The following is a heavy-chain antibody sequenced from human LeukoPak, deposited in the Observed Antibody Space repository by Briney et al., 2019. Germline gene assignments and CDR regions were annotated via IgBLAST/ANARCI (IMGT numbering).Heavy chain of an antibody. CDR2: VLYTGIT. J-gene: IGHJ4*02. Sequence: ASENLSLTCTVSGGSIGGSDYYWGWVRQPPGKGLEWIGSVLYTGITNYNPSLKSRLSISVDMSKTQFSLRLSSVTAADTAVYYCARQDYADAFYNWGQGTLVTVSS. D-gene: IGHD4-17*01. CDR1: GGSIGGSDYY. V-gene: IGHV4-39*01. CDR3: ARQDYADAFYN.